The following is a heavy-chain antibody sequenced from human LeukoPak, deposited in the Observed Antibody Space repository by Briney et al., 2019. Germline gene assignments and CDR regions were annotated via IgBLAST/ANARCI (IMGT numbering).Heavy chain of an antibody. CDR1: GGSFSGYY. V-gene: IGHV4-34*01. D-gene: IGHD5-18*01. CDR3: ARDRYSYGYSYFDY. CDR2: INHSGST. J-gene: IGHJ4*02. Sequence: PSETLSLTCAVYGGSFSGYYWSWIRQPPGKGLEWIGEINHSGSTNYNPSLKSRVTISVDTSKNQFSLKLSSVTAADTAVYYCARDRYSYGYSYFDYWGQGTLVTVSS.